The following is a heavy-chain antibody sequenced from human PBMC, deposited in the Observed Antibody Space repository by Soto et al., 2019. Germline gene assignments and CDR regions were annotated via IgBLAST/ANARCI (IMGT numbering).Heavy chain of an antibody. Sequence: GGSLRLSCAASGFTFSSYSMDWVRQAPGKGLEWASSISSSSSYIYYADSVKGRFTISRDNAKNSLYLQMNSLRAEDTAVYYCASDILTGPYFDYWGQGALVTVSS. V-gene: IGHV3-21*01. CDR3: ASDILTGPYFDY. CDR1: GFTFSSYS. D-gene: IGHD3-9*01. J-gene: IGHJ4*02. CDR2: ISSSSSYI.